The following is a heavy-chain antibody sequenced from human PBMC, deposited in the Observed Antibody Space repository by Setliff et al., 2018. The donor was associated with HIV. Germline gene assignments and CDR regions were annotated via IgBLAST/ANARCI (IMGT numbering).Heavy chain of an antibody. V-gene: IGHV1-46*01. CDR3: ARVRYCSGGSCYGGEYWFDP. J-gene: IGHJ5*02. CDR2: IHPSGGST. D-gene: IGHD2-15*01. CDR1: GYTFTSYY. Sequence: GASVKVFCKASGYTFTSYYIHWVRRAPGQGLEWMGVIHPSGGSTSYAQSFQDRVTMTRDTSTSTVYMELSSLRSEDTAVYYCARVRYCSGGSCYGGEYWFDPWGQGTLVTVSS.